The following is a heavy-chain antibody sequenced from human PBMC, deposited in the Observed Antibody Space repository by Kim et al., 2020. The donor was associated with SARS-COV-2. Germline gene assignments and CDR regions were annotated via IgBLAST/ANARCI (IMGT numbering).Heavy chain of an antibody. Sequence: PSHKSRVTRSIDTAKNPFSLKLTSVTAADTAVYYCARGAYGSGSLGWFDPWGQGTLVTVSS. J-gene: IGHJ5*02. V-gene: IGHV4-4*07. CDR3: ARGAYGSGSLGWFDP. D-gene: IGHD3-10*01.